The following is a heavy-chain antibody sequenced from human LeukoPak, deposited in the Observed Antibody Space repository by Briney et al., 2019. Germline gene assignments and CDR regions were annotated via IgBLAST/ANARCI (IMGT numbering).Heavy chain of an antibody. CDR1: GFTFSDYY. J-gene: IGHJ4*02. CDR2: ISSSGNTI. D-gene: IGHD3-10*01. V-gene: IGHV3-11*04. CDR3: ARDLYMVRGVEDY. Sequence: GGSLRLSCAASGFTFSDYYMSWIRQAPGKGLEWVSYISSSGNTIYYADSVKGRFTISRDNAKNSLYLQMNSLRAEDTAVYYCARDLYMVRGVEDYWGQGTLVTVSS.